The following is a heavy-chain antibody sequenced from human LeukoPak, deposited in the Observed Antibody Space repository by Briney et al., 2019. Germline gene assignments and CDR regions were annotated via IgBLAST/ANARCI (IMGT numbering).Heavy chain of an antibody. J-gene: IGHJ2*01. Sequence: PSETLSLTCTVSGGSISSYYWSWIRQPPGKGLEWIGYIYYSGSTNYNPSLKSRVTISVDTSKNQFSLKLTSVTAADTAVYYCARHGYSSGSGCFDLWGRGTLVTVSS. CDR2: IYYSGST. D-gene: IGHD5-18*01. CDR3: ARHGYSSGSGCFDL. CDR1: GGSISSYY. V-gene: IGHV4-59*08.